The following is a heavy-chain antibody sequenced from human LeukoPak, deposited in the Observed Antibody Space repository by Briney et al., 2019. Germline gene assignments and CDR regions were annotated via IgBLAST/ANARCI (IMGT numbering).Heavy chain of an antibody. J-gene: IGHJ4*02. CDR2: ISSSSSYI. CDR3: ARDAIWFGELFPIDFDY. CDR1: GFTFSSYS. D-gene: IGHD3-10*01. V-gene: IGHV3-21*01. Sequence: PGGSLRLSCAASGFTFSSYSMNWVRQAPGKGLEWVSSISSSSSYIYYADSVKGRFTISRDNAKNSLYLQMNSLRAEDTAVYYCARDAIWFGELFPIDFDYWGQGTLVTVSS.